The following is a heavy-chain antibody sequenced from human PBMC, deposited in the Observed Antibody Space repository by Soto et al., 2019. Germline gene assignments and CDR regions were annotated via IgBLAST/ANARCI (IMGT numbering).Heavy chain of an antibody. V-gene: IGHV3-21*01. CDR1: GFTFSGYI. CDR3: EVGRDSGSYLFPLNHAFDI. CDR2: ISSSSSYI. J-gene: IGHJ3*02. D-gene: IGHD1-26*01. Sequence: GGSLILSCAASGFTFSGYIMNWVRPAPGKGLEWVSSISSSSSYIYYADSVKGRFTISRDNAKNSLYLQMNSLRAEDTAVYYCEVGRDSGSYLFPLNHAFDIWGQGTTVTVSS.